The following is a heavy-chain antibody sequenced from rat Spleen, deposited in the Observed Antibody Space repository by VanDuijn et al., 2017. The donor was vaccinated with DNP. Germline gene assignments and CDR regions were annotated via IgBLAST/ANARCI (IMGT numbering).Heavy chain of an antibody. CDR1: GFTFSNFD. CDR3: ARRYYGGDY. J-gene: IGHJ2*01. V-gene: IGHV5-29*01. Sequence: EVQLVESGGGLVQPGRSLKVSCVASGFTFSNFDMAWVRQAPKKSLEWVALISYDGGSTYYRDSVKGRFTISRDNAKSSLYLQMDSLRSEDTATYYCARRYYGGDYWGQGVMVTVSS. D-gene: IGHD1-11*01. CDR2: ISYDGGST.